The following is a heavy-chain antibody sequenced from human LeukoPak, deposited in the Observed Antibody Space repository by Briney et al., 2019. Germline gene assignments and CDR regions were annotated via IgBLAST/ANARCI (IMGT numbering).Heavy chain of an antibody. D-gene: IGHD6-13*01. V-gene: IGHV3-53*01. CDR2: IYSGGST. J-gene: IGHJ4*02. Sequence: PGGSLRLSCAASGFTVSSSHMSWVRLAPGKGLEWVSIIYSGGSTSYADSVKGRFIISRDNSKNTLYLQMNSLRAEDTAVYYCARRSPIAGAGPRRLDYWGQGTLVTVSS. CDR1: GFTVSSSH. CDR3: ARRSPIAGAGPRRLDY.